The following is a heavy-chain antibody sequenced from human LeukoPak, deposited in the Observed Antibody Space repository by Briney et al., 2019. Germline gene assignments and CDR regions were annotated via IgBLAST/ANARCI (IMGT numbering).Heavy chain of an antibody. J-gene: IGHJ6*02. V-gene: IGHV4-59*01. Sequence: SETLSLTCTVSGGSISSYYWFWIRQPPGKGLEWIGFIHYSGNISYSPSLKSRVSISVDTSKNQFSLKLSSVTVADTAIYYCTRSLYTSAGGTYYYGMDVWGQGTTVTVSS. CDR1: GGSISSYY. CDR2: IHYSGNI. D-gene: IGHD6-19*01. CDR3: TRSLYTSAGGTYYYGMDV.